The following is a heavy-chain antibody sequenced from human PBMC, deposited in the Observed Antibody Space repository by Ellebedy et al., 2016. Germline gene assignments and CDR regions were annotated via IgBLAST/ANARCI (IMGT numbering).Heavy chain of an antibody. J-gene: IGHJ3*02. CDR2: INQDGNEN. CDR3: ARRRGSYYDAFDI. CDR1: GFAFSSYW. D-gene: IGHD1-26*01. V-gene: IGHV3-7*01. Sequence: GESLKISCEASGFAFSSYWMSWVRQAPGKGLEWVANINQDGNENYYVDSVKGRFTISRDNAKNSLYLQMNSLRAEDTAVYYCARRRGSYYDAFDIWGQGTMVTVSS.